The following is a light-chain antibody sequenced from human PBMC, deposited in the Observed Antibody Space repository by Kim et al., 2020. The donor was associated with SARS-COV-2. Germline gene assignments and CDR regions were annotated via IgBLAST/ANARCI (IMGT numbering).Light chain of an antibody. CDR2: LNSDGSH. CDR1: SGHRSYA. V-gene: IGLV4-69*01. J-gene: IGLJ3*02. Sequence: ASVKLTCTLSSGHRSYAIAWHQQQPEKSPRYLMKLNSDGSHSKGDGIPDRFSGSSSGAERYLTISSLQSEDEADYYCQTWGTGIGVFGGGTKLTVL. CDR3: QTWGTGIGV.